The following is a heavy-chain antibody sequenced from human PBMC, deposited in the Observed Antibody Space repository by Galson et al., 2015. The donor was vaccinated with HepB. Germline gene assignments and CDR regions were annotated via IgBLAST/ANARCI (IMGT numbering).Heavy chain of an antibody. D-gene: IGHD3-10*01. Sequence: QSGAEVKKPGESLKISCKGSGYSFTNYWIGWVRQMPGKGLEWMGRIDPSDSYTNCSPSFQGHVTISADKSISTAYLQWSSLKASDTAMYYCARQGLTMVRGANILPDYWGQGTLVTVSS. V-gene: IGHV5-10-1*01. CDR1: GYSFTNYW. J-gene: IGHJ4*02. CDR3: ARQGLTMVRGANILPDY. CDR2: IDPSDSYT.